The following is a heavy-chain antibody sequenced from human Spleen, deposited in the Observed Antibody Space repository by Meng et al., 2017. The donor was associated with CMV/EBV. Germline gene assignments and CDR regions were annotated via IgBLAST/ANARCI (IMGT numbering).Heavy chain of an antibody. CDR3: ARDASRDGYNKFDY. CDR1: GFTLSSYA. J-gene: IGHJ4*02. CDR2: ISHDGSDQ. D-gene: IGHD5-24*01. V-gene: IGHV3-30*03. Sequence: AASGFTLSSYAMHWVRQAPGKGLEWVAVISHDGSDQYADSVKGRFTISRDNSKNTLYLQMSSVKSETTAIYYCARDASRDGYNKFDYWGQGTLVTVSS.